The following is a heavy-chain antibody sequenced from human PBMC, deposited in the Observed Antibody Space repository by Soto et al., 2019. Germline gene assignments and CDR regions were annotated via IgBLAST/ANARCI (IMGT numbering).Heavy chain of an antibody. CDR2: ISYDGTNK. Sequence: GALRLYCAASGFMFSAYAMLWVRQAPGKGPEWVAAISYDGTNKYYADSIKGRFTISRDNSANTLFLQVNSLRREDTAMYYCARDPSPYTSGWYGIDFWGHGTLVTVSS. CDR1: GFMFSAYA. D-gene: IGHD6-19*01. V-gene: IGHV3-30*04. CDR3: ARDPSPYTSGWYGIDF. J-gene: IGHJ4*01.